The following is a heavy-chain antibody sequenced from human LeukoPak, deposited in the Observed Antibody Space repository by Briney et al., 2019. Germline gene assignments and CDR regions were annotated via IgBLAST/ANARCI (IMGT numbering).Heavy chain of an antibody. D-gene: IGHD2-2*01. CDR2: INPSGGST. CDR1: GYTFTSYY. J-gene: IGHJ6*04. Sequence: ASVKVSCKASGYTFTSYYMHWVRQAPGQGLEWMGIINPSGGSTSYAQKFQGRVTMTRDTSTSTVYMELSSLRSEDTAVYYCARDRLVPAAMGGYYYGMDVWGKGTTVTVSS. V-gene: IGHV1-46*01. CDR3: ARDRLVPAAMGGYYYGMDV.